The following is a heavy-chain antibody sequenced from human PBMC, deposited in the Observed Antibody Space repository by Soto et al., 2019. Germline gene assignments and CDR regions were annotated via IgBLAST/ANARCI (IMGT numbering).Heavy chain of an antibody. CDR2: IESGGSI. CDR1: GVTVNTNY. Sequence: EVHLVESGGGLIPPGGSLRLSCAASGVTVNTNYMSWVRQSPGKGLEWVSLIESGGSIYYADSVKGRFTISRDIFKNTLSLQMNSLRVEDTAVYYCASTIVWKNAFEIWGQGTLVTVSS. D-gene: IGHD3-16*01. J-gene: IGHJ3*02. V-gene: IGHV3-53*01. CDR3: ASTIVWKNAFEI.